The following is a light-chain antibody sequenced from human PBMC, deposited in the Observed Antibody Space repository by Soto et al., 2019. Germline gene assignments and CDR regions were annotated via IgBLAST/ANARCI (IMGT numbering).Light chain of an antibody. CDR1: SSDVGGYSY. J-gene: IGLJ2*01. V-gene: IGLV2-14*01. CDR2: AVS. CDR3: SSFTSSRTVVV. Sequence: QSALTQPASVSGSPGQSITISCTGTSSDVGGYSYVSWYQQHPGKAPKLMVYAVSNRPSGVSNRFSASKSGNTASLTISGLQAEDEAVYYCSSFTSSRTVVVFGGGTELTVL.